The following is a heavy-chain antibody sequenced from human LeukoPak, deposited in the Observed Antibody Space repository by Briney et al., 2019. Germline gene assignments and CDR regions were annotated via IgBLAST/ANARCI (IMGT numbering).Heavy chain of an antibody. V-gene: IGHV4-59*01. CDR1: GGSISSYY. CDR3: ARGVTITGTTAYYYYYMDV. CDR2: IYYSGST. J-gene: IGHJ6*03. Sequence: SESLSLTFTVSGGSISSYYWSWIRQPPGKGLEWIGYIYYSGSTNYNPSLKSRVTISVDTSKNQFSLKLSSVTAADTAVYYCARGVTITGTTAYYYYYMDVWGKGTTVTVSS. D-gene: IGHD1-20*01.